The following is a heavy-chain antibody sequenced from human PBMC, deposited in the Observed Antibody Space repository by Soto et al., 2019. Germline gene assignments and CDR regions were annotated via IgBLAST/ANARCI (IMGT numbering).Heavy chain of an antibody. D-gene: IGHD3-10*01. V-gene: IGHV1-3*01. Sequence: QVQLVQSGAEVKKPGASVKVSCKASGYTFTSYAMHWVRQAPGQRLEWMGWINAGNGNTKYSHKFQGRVNITRDTPASTADMELTSLSYEDTAVYYGARSRVYYYVEYLGQRTLVTVSS. J-gene: IGHJ4*02. CDR1: GYTFTSYA. CDR2: INAGNGNT. CDR3: ARSRVYYYVEY.